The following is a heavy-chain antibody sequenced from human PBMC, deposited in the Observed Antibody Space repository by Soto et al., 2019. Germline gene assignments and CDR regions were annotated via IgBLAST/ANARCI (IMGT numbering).Heavy chain of an antibody. CDR1: GFTFSSYA. CDR3: VREWVNGGWFGY. CDR2: ISGSGGST. J-gene: IGHJ4*02. D-gene: IGHD6-19*01. V-gene: IGHV3-23*01. Sequence: EVQLLESGGGLVQPGGSLRLSCAASGFTFSSYAMSWVRQAPGKGLEWVSAISGSGGSTYYADSVKGRFTISRDNSKNKLYLQINSLSAGDTAVYYCVREWVNGGWFGYWGQGTLVTVSS.